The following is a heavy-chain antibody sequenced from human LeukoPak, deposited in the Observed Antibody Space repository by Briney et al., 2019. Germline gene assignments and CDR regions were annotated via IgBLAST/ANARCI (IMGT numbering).Heavy chain of an antibody. V-gene: IGHV3-11*04. Sequence: GGSLRLSCAASGFAFSDYYMAWIRQAPGKGLECVSYISIGATTIYYADSVKGRFTISRDNSKNTVYLQMDSLRTEDTAVYYCVRGEAHDSWGQGTLITVSS. D-gene: IGHD1-26*01. CDR1: GFAFSDYY. CDR3: VRGEAHDS. CDR2: ISIGATTI. J-gene: IGHJ4*02.